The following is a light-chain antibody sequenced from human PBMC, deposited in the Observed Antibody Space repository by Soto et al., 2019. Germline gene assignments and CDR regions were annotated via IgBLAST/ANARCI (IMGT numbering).Light chain of an antibody. CDR1: QSLLHSNGYKF. CDR2: LAS. J-gene: IGKJ1*01. CDR3: QQYNDWPQ. Sequence: DIVMTQSPLSLPVMPGEPASISCRSSQSLLHSNGYKFLDWYLQRPGQSPQLLIYLASNRSSGVPDRFSGSGSGTDFTLKISSVQSEDFAVYYCQQYNDWPQIGHGTKV. V-gene: IGKV2-28*01.